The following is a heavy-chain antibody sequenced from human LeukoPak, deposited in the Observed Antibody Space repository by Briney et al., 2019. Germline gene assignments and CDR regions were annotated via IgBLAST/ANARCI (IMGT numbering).Heavy chain of an antibody. V-gene: IGHV3-21*01. D-gene: IGHD5-18*01. Sequence: PGGSLRLSCAASGFRFNTYWMSWVRQAPGKGLEWVSFISSSSSYIYYVDSVKGRFTISRDNAKNSLYLQMNSLRAEDTAVYYCARAPGYRGFLDYWGQGNLVTVSS. CDR1: GFRFNTYW. J-gene: IGHJ4*02. CDR2: ISSSSSYI. CDR3: ARAPGYRGFLDY.